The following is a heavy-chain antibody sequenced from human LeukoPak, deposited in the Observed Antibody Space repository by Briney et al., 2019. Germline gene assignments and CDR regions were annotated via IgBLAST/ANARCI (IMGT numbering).Heavy chain of an antibody. D-gene: IGHD1-26*01. V-gene: IGHV3-48*01. CDR1: GFTFSSYS. CDR2: ISRSGSTK. Sequence: PGGSLRLSCAASGFTFSSYSMNWVRQAPGKGLEWVSYISRSGSTKYYADSVKGRFTISRDNAKNSLCLQMNSLRAEDTAVYYCARHQWGAYDAFDIWGQGTMVTVSS. CDR3: ARHQWGAYDAFDI. J-gene: IGHJ3*02.